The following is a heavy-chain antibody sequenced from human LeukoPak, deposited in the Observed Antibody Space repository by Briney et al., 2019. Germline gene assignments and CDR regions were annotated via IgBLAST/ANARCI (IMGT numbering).Heavy chain of an antibody. J-gene: IGHJ4*02. Sequence: GGSLRLSCAASGFTFGSYNMNWVRQAPGKGLEWVSVISVSGDWTYYADSVKGRFTISRDNSKNTLYLQMNSLRAEDTAVYYCANYRQSITAAGNSREFADYWGQGTLVTVSS. CDR1: GFTFGSYN. CDR3: ANYRQSITAAGNSREFADY. V-gene: IGHV3-23*01. D-gene: IGHD6-13*01. CDR2: ISVSGDWT.